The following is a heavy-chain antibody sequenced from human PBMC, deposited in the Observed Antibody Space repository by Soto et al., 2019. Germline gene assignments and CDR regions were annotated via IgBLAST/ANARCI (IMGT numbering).Heavy chain of an antibody. J-gene: IGHJ4*02. CDR1: GFTFSSYA. Sequence: GGSLRLSCAASGFTFSSYAMSWVRQAPGKGLEWVSAISGSGGSTYYADSVKGRFTISRDNSKNTLYLQMNSLRAEDTAVYYCAKDLYSVVVTAPGYWGQGTLVTVSS. CDR2: ISGSGGST. CDR3: AKDLYSVVVTAPGY. D-gene: IGHD2-21*02. V-gene: IGHV3-23*01.